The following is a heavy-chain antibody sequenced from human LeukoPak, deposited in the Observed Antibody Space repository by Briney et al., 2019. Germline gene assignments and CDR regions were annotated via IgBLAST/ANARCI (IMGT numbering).Heavy chain of an antibody. J-gene: IGHJ3*02. V-gene: IGHV1-69*06. CDR2: IIPIFGTA. D-gene: IGHD6-13*01. Sequence: GASVKVSCKASGGTFSSYAISWVRQAPGQGLEWMGGIIPIFGTANYAQKFQGRVTITADKSTSTAYMELSSLRSEDTAVYYCAREQQLASDAFDIWGQGTMVTVSS. CDR3: AREQQLASDAFDI. CDR1: GGTFSSYA.